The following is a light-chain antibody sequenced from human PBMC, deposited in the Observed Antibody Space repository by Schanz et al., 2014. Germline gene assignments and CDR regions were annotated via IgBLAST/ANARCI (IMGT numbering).Light chain of an antibody. CDR1: SSNIGAGYD. CDR2: GNN. J-gene: IGLJ3*02. CDR3: QCYDSSLSGWRV. V-gene: IGLV1-40*01. Sequence: QSVLTQPPSVSGAPGQRVTISCTGSSSNIGAGYDVHWYQQLPGTAPKLLIYGNNIRPSGVPARFSGSNSVTSASLAISGLQAEDEGDYYCQCYDSSLSGWRVFGGGTKLTVL.